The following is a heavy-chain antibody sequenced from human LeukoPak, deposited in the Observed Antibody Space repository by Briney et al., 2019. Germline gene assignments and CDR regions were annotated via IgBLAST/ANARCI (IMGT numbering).Heavy chain of an antibody. J-gene: IGHJ6*02. V-gene: IGHV3-7*01. D-gene: IGHD2-2*01. CDR3: ARINLYPFYYCYGMDV. CDR2: IKQDGSEK. CDR1: GFTFSSYW. Sequence: GGSLRLSCAASGFTFSSYWMSWVRQAPGKGLEWVANIKQDGSEKYYVDSVKGRFTISRDNAKNSLYLQMNSLRAEDTAVYYCARINLYPFYYCYGMDVWGQGTTVTVSS.